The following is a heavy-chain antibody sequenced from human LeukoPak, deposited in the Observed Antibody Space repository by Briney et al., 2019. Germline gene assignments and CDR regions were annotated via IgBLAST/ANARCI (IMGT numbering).Heavy chain of an antibody. CDR2: INHSGST. CDR1: GGSFSGYY. J-gene: IGHJ5*02. V-gene: IGHV4-34*01. Sequence: SETLSLTCAVYGGSFSGYYWSWIRQPPGKGLEWIGEINHSGSTNYNPSLKSRVIISVDTSKNQFSLKLSSVTAADTAVYYCARGEVTNWFDPWGQGTLVTVSS. D-gene: IGHD3-10*01. CDR3: ARGEVTNWFDP.